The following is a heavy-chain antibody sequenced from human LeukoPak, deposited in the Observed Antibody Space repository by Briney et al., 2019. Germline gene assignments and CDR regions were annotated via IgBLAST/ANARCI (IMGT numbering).Heavy chain of an antibody. CDR2: IYPADSTA. J-gene: IGHJ4*02. CDR1: GYSFTTYW. V-gene: IGHV5-51*01. CDR3: ATLVYSICY. Sequence: GESLQISCKASGYSFTTYWIGWVRQVPGKGLEWVGIIYPADSTAKYSPSFQGQVTISVDKSISTAYLQWSSLRASDTAMYYCATLVYSICYWGQGTLVTVSS. D-gene: IGHD2-8*01.